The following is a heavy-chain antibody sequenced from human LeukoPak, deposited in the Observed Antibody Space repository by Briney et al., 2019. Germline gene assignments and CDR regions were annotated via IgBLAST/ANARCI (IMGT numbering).Heavy chain of an antibody. Sequence: GGSLRLSCAASGLTFNNAWMSWVRQAPGQGLQWVGCIKSKTDGGTTDYAAPVKGRFTISTDDSKTTLYLQMNSLKTEDTAVYYCTTLGYSYATYWGQGTLVTVSS. V-gene: IGHV3-15*01. J-gene: IGHJ4*02. D-gene: IGHD5-18*01. CDR2: IKSKTDGGTT. CDR3: TTLGYSYATY. CDR1: GLTFNNAW.